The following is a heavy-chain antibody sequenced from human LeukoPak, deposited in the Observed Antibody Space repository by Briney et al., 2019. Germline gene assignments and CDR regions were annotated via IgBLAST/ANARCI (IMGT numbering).Heavy chain of an antibody. J-gene: IGHJ4*02. CDR3: ARQAGMGRSGDY. V-gene: IGHV5-51*01. D-gene: IGHD7-27*01. CDR1: GYSFTSYW. CDR2: IDPSDSET. Sequence: GESLKISCKASGYSFTSYWIGWVRQMPGKGLEWMGIIDPSDSETRYTPSFQGQITISADKSLSTAYLQWSSLKASDTAMYYCARQAGMGRSGDYWGQGTLVTVSP.